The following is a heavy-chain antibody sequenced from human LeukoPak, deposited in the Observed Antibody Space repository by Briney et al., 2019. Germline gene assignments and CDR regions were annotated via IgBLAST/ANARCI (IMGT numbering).Heavy chain of an antibody. Sequence: GGSLRLSCAASGLTFSSYAMSWVRQAPGKGLEWVANIKQDGSEKYYVDSVEGRFTISRDNAKNSLYLQMNSLGAEDTAVYYCARYRYYFDYWGQGTLVTVSS. D-gene: IGHD1-14*01. CDR3: ARYRYYFDY. CDR1: GLTFSSYA. J-gene: IGHJ4*02. CDR2: IKQDGSEK. V-gene: IGHV3-7*03.